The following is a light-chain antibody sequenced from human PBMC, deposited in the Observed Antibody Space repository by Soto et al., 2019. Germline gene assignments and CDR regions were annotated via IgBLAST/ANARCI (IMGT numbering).Light chain of an antibody. CDR2: DAS. V-gene: IGKV3D-20*01. CDR3: EDYYGSPWT. CDR1: QSVYSNY. J-gene: IGKJ1*01. Sequence: EIVLTQSPATLSLSPGERATLSFGASQSVYSNYLAWYQQKPVLAPRLLMFDASSRANGIPDRFRGSGSGTDFTLTITGLEPEDFPLYYCEDYYGSPWTVGQGTKVDIK.